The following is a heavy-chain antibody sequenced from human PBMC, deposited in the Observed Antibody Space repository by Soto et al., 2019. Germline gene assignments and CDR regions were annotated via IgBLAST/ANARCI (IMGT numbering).Heavy chain of an antibody. V-gene: IGHV1-46*02. D-gene: IGHD2-21*02. J-gene: IGHJ4*02. CDR1: GYTFNTYY. CDR3: ARGGHIAVVTASFDN. Sequence: QVQLVQSGAEVRKPGASVKVSCKPSGYTFNTYYLHWLRQAPGQALEWMGVIHPSGGGTTYAQKFLGRVTVTRDTSTTTFFMELSSLRSDDTDVYYCARGGHIAVVTASFDNWGQGTLVTVSS. CDR2: IHPSGGGT.